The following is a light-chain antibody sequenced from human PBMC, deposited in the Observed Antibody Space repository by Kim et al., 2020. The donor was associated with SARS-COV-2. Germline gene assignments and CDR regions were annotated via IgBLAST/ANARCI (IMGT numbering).Light chain of an antibody. Sequence: PGQTAMITCSGDALPKQYAYWYQQKPGQAPVLVIYKDSERPSGIPERFSGSSSGTTVTLTISGVQAEDEADYYCQSADSSGTYVFGTGTKVTVL. CDR1: ALPKQY. CDR2: KDS. CDR3: QSADSSGTYV. V-gene: IGLV3-25*03. J-gene: IGLJ1*01.